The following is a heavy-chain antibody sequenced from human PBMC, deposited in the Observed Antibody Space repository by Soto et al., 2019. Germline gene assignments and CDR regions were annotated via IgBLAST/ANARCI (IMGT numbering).Heavy chain of an antibody. CDR2: IYYSGST. J-gene: IGHJ4*02. D-gene: IGHD2-15*01. CDR3: ARRYGGTFDY. Sequence: SATLSLTCTVPGGSISSYYWSWIRQPPGKGLEWIGYIYYSGSTNYNPSLKSRVTISVDTSKNQFSLKLSSVTAADTAVYYCARRYGGTFDYWGQGTLVTVS. V-gene: IGHV4-59*08. CDR1: GGSISSYY.